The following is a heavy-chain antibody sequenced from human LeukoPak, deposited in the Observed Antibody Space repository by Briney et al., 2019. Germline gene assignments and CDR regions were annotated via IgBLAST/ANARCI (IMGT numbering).Heavy chain of an antibody. D-gene: IGHD3-22*01. CDR1: GFTFSSYA. J-gene: IGHJ4*02. Sequence: GGSLRLSCAASGFTFSSYAMSWLRQAPGKGLEWVSAISGSGGSTYYADSVKGRFTISRDNSKNTLYLQMNSLRAEDTAVYYCAKVPQYYDSSGYYGFVVDYWGQGTLVTVSS. CDR2: ISGSGGST. V-gene: IGHV3-23*01. CDR3: AKVPQYYDSSGYYGFVVDY.